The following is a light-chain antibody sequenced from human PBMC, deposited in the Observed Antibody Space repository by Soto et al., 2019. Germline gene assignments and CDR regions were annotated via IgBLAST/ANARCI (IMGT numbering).Light chain of an antibody. V-gene: IGLV1-40*01. J-gene: IGLJ1*01. CDR2: RNS. Sequence: QSVLTQPPSVSGAPGQRVTISCTGSSSNIGAGYDVHWYQQLPGTAPKLPICRNSNRPSGVPDRFSGSKSGTSASLAITGLQAEDEADYYCQSYDSSLSGYVFGTGTKLTVL. CDR1: SSNIGAGYD. CDR3: QSYDSSLSGYV.